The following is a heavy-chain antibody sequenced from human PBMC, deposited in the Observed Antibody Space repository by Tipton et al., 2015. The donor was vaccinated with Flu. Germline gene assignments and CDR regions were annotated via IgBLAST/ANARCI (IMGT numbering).Heavy chain of an antibody. J-gene: IGHJ5*02. CDR3: VRFAGGS. V-gene: IGHV3-7*01. D-gene: IGHD3-10*01. Sequence: SLRLSCAASGFTFSTYWVTWVRQAPGKGLEWVAVIKPDGSETHYMGSVKGRFTLSRDNAKNSLYLQMNSLRPDDTALYYCVRFAGGSWDQGTLVTVSS. CDR2: IKPDGSET. CDR1: GFTFSTYW.